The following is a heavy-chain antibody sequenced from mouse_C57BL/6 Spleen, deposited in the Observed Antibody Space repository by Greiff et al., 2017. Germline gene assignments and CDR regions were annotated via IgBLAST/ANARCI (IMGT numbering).Heavy chain of an antibody. CDR3: ARHEVYYGYDEGGYFDY. Sequence: VKLQESGAELVKPGASVKLSCKASGYTFTEYTIHWVKQRSGQGLEWIGWFYPGSGSIKYNEKFKDKATLTADKSSSTVYMELSRLTSEDSAVYFCARHEVYYGYDEGGYFDYWGQGTTLTVSS. D-gene: IGHD2-2*01. CDR1: GYTFTEYT. V-gene: IGHV1-62-2*01. J-gene: IGHJ2*01. CDR2: FYPGSGSI.